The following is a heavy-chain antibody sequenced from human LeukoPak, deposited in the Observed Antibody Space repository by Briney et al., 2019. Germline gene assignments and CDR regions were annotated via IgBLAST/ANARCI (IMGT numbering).Heavy chain of an antibody. J-gene: IGHJ4*02. CDR2: IYTSGST. CDR1: GGSISSGSYY. D-gene: IGHD3-3*01. CDR3: ARGHVLRFLEWLMLDY. V-gene: IGHV4-61*02. Sequence: PSETLSLTCTVSGGSISSGSYYWSWIRQPAGKGREWIGRIYTSGSTNYNPSLKSRVTISVDTSKNQFSLKLSSVTAADTAVYYCARGHVLRFLEWLMLDYWGQGTLVTVSS.